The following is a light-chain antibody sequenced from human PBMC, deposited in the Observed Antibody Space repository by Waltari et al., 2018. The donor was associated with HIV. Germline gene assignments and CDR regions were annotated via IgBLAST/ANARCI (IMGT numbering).Light chain of an antibody. CDR2: DVY. V-gene: IGLV2-14*03. Sequence: QSALTQPASVSGSPGQSITISCTRPSSDVVGYHYVSWLPQPPRQVPTVVLSDVYNPPSGVSSRFSGSKSGNTASLTISGLQAEDEADYYCTSHTSSNTWVFGGGTKVTVL. CDR3: TSHTSSNTWV. J-gene: IGLJ3*02. CDR1: SSDVVGYHY.